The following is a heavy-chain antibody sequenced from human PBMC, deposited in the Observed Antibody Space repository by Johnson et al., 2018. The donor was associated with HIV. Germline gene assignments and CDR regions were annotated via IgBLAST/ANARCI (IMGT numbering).Heavy chain of an antibody. Sequence: VQLVESGVGLVQPGGSLRLSCAASGFTFSSYWMSWVRQAPGKGLEWVANIKQDGSEQYYVDSVKGRFTISRDNAKNSLYLQMNRLRAEDTAVYYCARGLTGEQVDSWGQGTMVTVSS. CDR3: ARGLTGEQVDS. D-gene: IGHD3-16*01. V-gene: IGHV3-7*01. CDR2: IKQDGSEQ. CDR1: GFTFSSYW. J-gene: IGHJ3*02.